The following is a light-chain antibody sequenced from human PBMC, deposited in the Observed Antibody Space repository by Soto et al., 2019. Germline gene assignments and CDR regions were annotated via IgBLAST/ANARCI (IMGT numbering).Light chain of an antibody. CDR1: QSINTY. V-gene: IGKV3D-11*02. CDR3: QQRSSWQVT. CDR2: DAS. Sequence: ENVFAHSPATLSFSPVEGATLSCRASQSINTYLAWYQQKPGQAPRLLIYDASKRATGIPARFSGSGSGTNFTLTISSLEPEDFAVYYCQQRSSWQVTFGQGTRLEIK. J-gene: IGKJ5*01.